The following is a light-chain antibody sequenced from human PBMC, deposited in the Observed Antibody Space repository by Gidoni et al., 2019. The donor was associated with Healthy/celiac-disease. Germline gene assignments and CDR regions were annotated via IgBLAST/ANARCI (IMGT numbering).Light chain of an antibody. CDR1: QSVSSN. Sequence: EIVMTQSPATLSVSPGERATLSCRASQSVSSNLAWYQQKPGLIYGASTRATGIPARFSGSGSGTEFTLTISSLQSEDFAVYYCQQYNNWPRTFGQGTKVEIK. CDR2: GAS. CDR3: QQYNNWPRT. J-gene: IGKJ1*01. V-gene: IGKV3-15*01.